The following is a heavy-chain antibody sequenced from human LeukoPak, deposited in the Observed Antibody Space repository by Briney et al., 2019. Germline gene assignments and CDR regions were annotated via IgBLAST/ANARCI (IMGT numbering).Heavy chain of an antibody. CDR1: GFTFSSYG. J-gene: IGHJ4*02. CDR2: INSDSSHI. CDR3: ARGPIPDY. Sequence: GGSLRLSCAASGFTFSSYGMHWVRQAPGKGLEWVSSINSDSSHIYYADSVKGRFTISRDNAKNSLYLQMNGLRAEDTAVYYCARGPIPDYWGQGTLVTVSS. D-gene: IGHD2-2*02. V-gene: IGHV3-21*01.